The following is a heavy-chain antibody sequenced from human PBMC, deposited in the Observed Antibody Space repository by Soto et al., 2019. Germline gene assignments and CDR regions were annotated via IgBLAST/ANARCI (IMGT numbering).Heavy chain of an antibody. CDR1: GFTFSSYS. CDR2: ISSSSSYI. CDR3: ARGESGYGFDY. Sequence: GGSLRLSCAASGFTFSSYSMNWVRQAPGKGLEWVSSISSSSSYIYYADSVKGRFTISRDNAKNSLYLQMTSLRAEDTAVYYCARGESGYGFDYWGQGTLVTVSS. J-gene: IGHJ4*02. V-gene: IGHV3-21*01. D-gene: IGHD5-12*01.